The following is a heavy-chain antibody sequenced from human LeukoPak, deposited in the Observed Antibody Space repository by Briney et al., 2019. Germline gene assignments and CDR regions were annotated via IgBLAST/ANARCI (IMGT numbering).Heavy chain of an antibody. CDR1: GGSISSSSYY. J-gene: IGHJ5*02. CDR3: ARGVLVVVATWFDP. D-gene: IGHD2-15*01. V-gene: IGHV4-39*01. CDR2: IYYSGST. Sequence: SETLSLTCTVSGGSISSSSYYWGWIRQPPGKGLEWIGSIYYSGSTYYNPSLKSRLTVSVDTSKNRFSLKLSSVTAADTAVYYCARGVLVVVATWFDPWGQGTLVTVSS.